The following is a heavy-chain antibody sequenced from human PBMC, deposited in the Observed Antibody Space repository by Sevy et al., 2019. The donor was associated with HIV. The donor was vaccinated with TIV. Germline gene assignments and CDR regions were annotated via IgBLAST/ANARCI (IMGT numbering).Heavy chain of an antibody. V-gene: IGHV4-39*01. D-gene: IGHD6-13*01. CDR3: ARHQYSSSWYPGGGDAFDI. CDR1: GGSISSSGYY. CDR2: IYYSGST. J-gene: IGHJ3*02. Sequence: SETLSLTCTVSGGSISSSGYYWGWIRQPPGKGLEWIGSIYYSGSTYYNPSLKSRVTISVDTSKNQFSLKLSSVTAADTAVYYCARHQYSSSWYPGGGDAFDIWAKGQWSPSPQ.